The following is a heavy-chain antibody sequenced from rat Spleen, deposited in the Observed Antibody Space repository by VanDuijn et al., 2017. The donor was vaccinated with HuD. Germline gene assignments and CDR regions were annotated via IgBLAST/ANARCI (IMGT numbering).Heavy chain of an antibody. D-gene: IGHD1-11*01. J-gene: IGHJ2*01. CDR3: GRRDYGGYGDY. V-gene: IGHV5-7*01. CDR2: ISYDGSKT. Sequence: EVQLVESGGGLVQPGRSLKLSCAASGFTFSDYNMAWVRQAPKKGLEWVATISYDGSKTYHRDSVKGRFTISRDNAKSTLFLQMDSLRSEDTATYYCGRRDYGGYGDYWGQGVMVTVSS. CDR1: GFTFSDYN.